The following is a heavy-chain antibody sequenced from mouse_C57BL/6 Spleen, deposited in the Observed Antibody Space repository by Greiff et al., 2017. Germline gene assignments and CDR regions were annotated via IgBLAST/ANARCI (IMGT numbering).Heavy chain of an antibody. V-gene: IGHV14-3*01. CDR3: ARSLDSSGYEVVYYYAMDY. J-gene: IGHJ4*01. Sequence: EVQLQQSVAELVRPGASVKLSCTASGFNIKNTYMHWVKQRPEQGLEWIGRIDPANGNTKYAPKFQGKATLTADTSSNTAYLQLSSLTSEDTAIYYCARSLDSSGYEVVYYYAMDYWGQGTSVTVSS. CDR2: IDPANGNT. D-gene: IGHD3-2*02. CDR1: GFNIKNTY.